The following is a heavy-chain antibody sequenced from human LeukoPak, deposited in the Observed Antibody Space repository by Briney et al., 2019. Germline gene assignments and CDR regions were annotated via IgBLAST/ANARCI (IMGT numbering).Heavy chain of an antibody. Sequence: GGSLRLSCAGSGFSISNYWMSWVRQAPGKGLEWVANIKQAESERFYVDSVKDRFIISRENAGNSVYLQMSSLRDEDTAVYYCARRGITISGVLVYHYSGLDVWGQGTTVTVSS. J-gene: IGHJ6*02. CDR1: GFSISNYW. CDR2: IKQAESER. V-gene: IGHV3-7*01. CDR3: ARRGITISGVLVYHYSGLDV. D-gene: IGHD3-3*01.